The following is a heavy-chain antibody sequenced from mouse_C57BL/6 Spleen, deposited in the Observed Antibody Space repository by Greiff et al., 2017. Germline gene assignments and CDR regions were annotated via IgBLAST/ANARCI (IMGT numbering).Heavy chain of an antibody. D-gene: IGHD1-1*01. CDR3: ARRAITTVVAKGYFDY. CDR1: GYTFTSYW. Sequence: QVQLQQPGAELVKPGASVKMSCKASGYTFTSYWITWVKQRPGQGLEWIGDIYPGSGSTNYNEKFKSKATLTVDTTSSTAYMQLSSLTSEDSAVYYCARRAITTVVAKGYFDYWGQGTTLTVSS. V-gene: IGHV1-55*01. J-gene: IGHJ2*01. CDR2: IYPGSGST.